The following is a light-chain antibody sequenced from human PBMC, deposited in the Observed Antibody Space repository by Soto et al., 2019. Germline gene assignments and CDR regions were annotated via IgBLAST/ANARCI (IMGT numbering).Light chain of an antibody. CDR2: DAS. V-gene: IGKV3-11*01. CDR3: QQYNSHRT. J-gene: IGKJ1*01. Sequence: IALLLTPATLSLSPGERATLSCRASQSVGSYLAWYQHKPGQAPRLLISDASNRAAGIPARFSGSGSGTEFTLTISILQPDDSATYYCQQYNSHRTFGQGTKVDI. CDR1: QSVGSY.